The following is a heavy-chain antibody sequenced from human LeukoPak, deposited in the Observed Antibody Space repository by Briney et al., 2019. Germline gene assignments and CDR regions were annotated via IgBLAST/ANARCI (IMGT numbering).Heavy chain of an antibody. CDR2: IYSGGST. V-gene: IGHV3-53*01. CDR1: GFTVSSSY. Sequence: PGGSLRLSCAASGFTVSSSYMNWVRQAPGKGLEWVSVIYSGGSTYYADSVKGRSTISRDNAKNSLFLQMDSLIAEDTAVYYCAKDRSVDGTVWGQGTLVTVSS. CDR3: AKDRSVDGTV. J-gene: IGHJ4*02. D-gene: IGHD6-19*01.